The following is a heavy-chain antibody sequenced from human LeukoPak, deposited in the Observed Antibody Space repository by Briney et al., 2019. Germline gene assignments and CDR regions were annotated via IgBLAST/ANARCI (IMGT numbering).Heavy chain of an antibody. CDR3: ARDGSYSYGI. D-gene: IGHD5-18*01. J-gene: IGHJ4*02. Sequence: GGSLRLSCAASGFSFSDYSIDWVRQAPGKGLEWVSSISPSSRYIYYADSVKGRFTISRDNSKNTLYLQMNSLRAEDTAVYYCARDGSYSYGIWGQGTLVTVSS. CDR1: GFSFSDYS. V-gene: IGHV3-21*01. CDR2: ISPSSRYI.